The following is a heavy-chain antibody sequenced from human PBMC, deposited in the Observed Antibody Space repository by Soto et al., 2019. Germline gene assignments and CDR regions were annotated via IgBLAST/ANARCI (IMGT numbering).Heavy chain of an antibody. Sequence: QVYLVQSGAEVKKPGASVKVSGKTSGYTFTSYGISWVRQAPGQGLEWMGWISTYNTNIYYAQTLQGRVTLTTETSTSTVYMELRTLRSDDTAIYYCARDDYYYGMDVWGQGTTVTVSS. CDR3: ARDDYYYGMDV. CDR1: GYTFTSYG. J-gene: IGHJ6*02. CDR2: ISTYNTNI. V-gene: IGHV1-18*01.